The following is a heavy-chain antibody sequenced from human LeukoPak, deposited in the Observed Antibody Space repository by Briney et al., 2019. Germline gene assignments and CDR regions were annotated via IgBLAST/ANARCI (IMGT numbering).Heavy chain of an antibody. Sequence: GGSLRLSCAASGFTFSSHSMHCVRQAPGKALEWFSSISSSSSYIYYADSVKGRFTISRDNAKNSLYLQMNSLRAEDTAVYYCARVKGSSWPFDYWGQGTLVTVSS. CDR1: GFTFSSHS. CDR3: ARVKGSSWPFDY. D-gene: IGHD6-13*01. V-gene: IGHV3-21*01. J-gene: IGHJ4*02. CDR2: ISSSSSYI.